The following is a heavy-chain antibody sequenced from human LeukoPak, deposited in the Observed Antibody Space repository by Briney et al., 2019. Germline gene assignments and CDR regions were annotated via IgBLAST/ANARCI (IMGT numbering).Heavy chain of an antibody. Sequence: SETLSLTCTVSGGSISSSSYYWGWIRQPPGKGLEWIGSIYYSGSTYYNPSLKSRVTISVDTSKNQFSLKLSSVTAADTAVYYCARIPYCGGDCSVIYYYYYIELWRKGTTVTVSS. CDR2: IYYSGST. CDR1: GGSISSSSYY. CDR3: ARIPYCGGDCSVIYYYYYIEL. V-gene: IGHV4-39*01. J-gene: IGHJ6*03. D-gene: IGHD2-21*02.